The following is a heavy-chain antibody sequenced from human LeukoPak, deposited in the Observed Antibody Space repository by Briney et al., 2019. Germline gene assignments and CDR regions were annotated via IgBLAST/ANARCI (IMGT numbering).Heavy chain of an antibody. D-gene: IGHD6-13*01. V-gene: IGHV1-2*02. CDR1: GYTFTRYY. J-gene: IGHJ3*02. CDR2: INPNSGGT. CDR3: ARETAEDAFDI. Sequence: GASAKVSCKASGYTFTRYYMPWVRQAPGQGLEWMGWINPNSGGTNYAQKFQGRVTMTRDTSISTAYMELSRLRSDDTAVYYCARETAEDAFDIWGQGTMVTVSS.